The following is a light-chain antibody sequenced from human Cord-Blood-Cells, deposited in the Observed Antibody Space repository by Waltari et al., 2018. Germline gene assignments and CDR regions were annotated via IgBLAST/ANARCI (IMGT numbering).Light chain of an antibody. CDR2: KGS. CDR1: QSISSW. V-gene: IGKV1-5*03. CDR3: QQYNSYWT. J-gene: IGKJ1*01. Sequence: DIQMTQPPSTLSASVGDRVTIPCRASQSISSWLASYQQKPGKAPKLLIYKGSSLESGVPSRFSGSGSGTEFTLTISSLQPDDFATYYCQQYNSYWTFGQGTKVEIK.